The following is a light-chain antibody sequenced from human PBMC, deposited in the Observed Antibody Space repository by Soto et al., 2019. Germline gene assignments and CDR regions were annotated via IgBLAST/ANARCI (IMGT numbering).Light chain of an antibody. CDR1: ESVSSN. J-gene: IGKJ4*01. V-gene: IGKV3-15*01. CDR3: QQYHTWPIT. Sequence: EIVMTQSPATLSVSPGERATLSCRARESVSSNLAWYQQKPGQAPRLLISGASTGATGIPARFSGSGSGTEFTLTISSLQSEDCAIYYCQQYHTWPITFGGGTKVDIK. CDR2: GAS.